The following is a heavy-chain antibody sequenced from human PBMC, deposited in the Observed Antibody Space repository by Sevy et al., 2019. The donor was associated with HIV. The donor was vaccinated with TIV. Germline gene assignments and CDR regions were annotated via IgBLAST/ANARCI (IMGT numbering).Heavy chain of an antibody. CDR1: GFTFDDYA. Sequence: GGSLRLSCAASGFTFDDYAMHWVRQAPGKGLEWVSGISWNSGSIGYADSVKGRFTISRDNAKNSLYLQMNSLRAEDTALYYCANGYSYGQTGYFDYWGQGTLVTVSS. J-gene: IGHJ4*02. D-gene: IGHD5-18*01. CDR2: ISWNSGSI. V-gene: IGHV3-9*01. CDR3: ANGYSYGQTGYFDY.